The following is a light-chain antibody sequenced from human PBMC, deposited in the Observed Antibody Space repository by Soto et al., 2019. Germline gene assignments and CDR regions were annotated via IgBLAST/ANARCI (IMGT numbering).Light chain of an antibody. J-gene: IGKJ1*01. CDR1: QSISSW. V-gene: IGKV1-5*01. Sequence: GDRVTITCRASQSISSWLAWYQQKPGKAPTLLIYAASNLQSGVPSRFRGSRSGTEFTLTVSSLQPEDFATYYCLQDHDDSWTFGQGTKVDIK. CDR3: LQDHDDSWT. CDR2: AAS.